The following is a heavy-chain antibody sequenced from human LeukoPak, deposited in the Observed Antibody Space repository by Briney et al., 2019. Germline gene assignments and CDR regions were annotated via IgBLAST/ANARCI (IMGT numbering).Heavy chain of an antibody. CDR3: AKNYGSGSKYFDY. D-gene: IGHD3-10*01. CDR1: GFTFNIYS. CDR2: ISGRGDST. J-gene: IGHJ4*02. V-gene: IGHV3-23*01. Sequence: PGGSLRLSCAASGFTFNIYSMNCVRQAPGEGLEWVSAISGRGDSTYYADSVKGRFTISRDNSKSTLYLQMNSLRAEDTAVYYCAKNYGSGSKYFDYWGQGTLVTVSS.